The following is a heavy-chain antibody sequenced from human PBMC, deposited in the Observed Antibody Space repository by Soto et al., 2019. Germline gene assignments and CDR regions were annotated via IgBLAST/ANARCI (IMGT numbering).Heavy chain of an antibody. V-gene: IGHV1-69*01. CDR3: ARDTGRAEAGTGMDV. J-gene: IGHJ6*02. D-gene: IGHD6-13*01. CDR1: GVSFSSYG. Sequence: QVQLVQSGAEVKKRGSSVKVSCKASGVSFSSYGISWVRQAPGQGLEWMGGIIPIFGTPNYAQKFQGRVTINADESTSTAYVELTSRRSEETAVYYCARDTGRAEAGTGMDVLGQGTTVTVSS. CDR2: IIPIFGTP.